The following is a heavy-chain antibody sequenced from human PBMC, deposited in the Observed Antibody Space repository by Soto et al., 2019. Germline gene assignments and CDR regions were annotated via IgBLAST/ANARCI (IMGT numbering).Heavy chain of an antibody. D-gene: IGHD3-16*01. V-gene: IGHV4-4*02. CDR1: GASISSSDW. CDR2: ISHSGTT. CDR3: ARDFKAPYDAWAFDY. Sequence: QVQLQESGPGLVMPSGTLSLTCAVSGASISSSDWWNWVRQAPGKGLEWIGEISHSGTTIYNPSLQSRVTLSVDESQNHFSLKLTSVTAADTAVYFCARDFKAPYDAWAFDYWGQGTLVTVSS. J-gene: IGHJ4*02.